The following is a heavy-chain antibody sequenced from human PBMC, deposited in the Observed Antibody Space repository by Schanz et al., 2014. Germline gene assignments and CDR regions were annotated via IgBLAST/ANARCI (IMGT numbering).Heavy chain of an antibody. V-gene: IGHV3-9*01. D-gene: IGHD3-10*01. CDR3: AKGRFGELSAFDI. CDR1: GFTFDKYA. J-gene: IGHJ3*02. Sequence: EVQLVESGGGLVQPGKSLRLSCAASGFTFDKYAMHWVRQAPGKGLEWVSVISWNSGTIGYADSVKGRFTISRDNAKNSLYLQMNSLRAEDTAVYYCAKGRFGELSAFDIWRQGTMVTGSS. CDR2: ISWNSGTI.